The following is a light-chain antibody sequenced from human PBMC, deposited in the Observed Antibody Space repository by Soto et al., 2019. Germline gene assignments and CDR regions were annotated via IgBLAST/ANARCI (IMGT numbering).Light chain of an antibody. CDR1: SSNVGNNG. Sequence: QSVLTQAPSVSDAPRQRVTISCSGSSSNVGNNGVNWYQQLPGKAPKLLIYYDDLKPSGVSDRFSGSKSGASASLAISGLQSEDEADYYCAAWDDSLNAYVFGIGTKVTVL. CDR2: YDD. J-gene: IGLJ1*01. V-gene: IGLV1-36*01. CDR3: AAWDDSLNAYV.